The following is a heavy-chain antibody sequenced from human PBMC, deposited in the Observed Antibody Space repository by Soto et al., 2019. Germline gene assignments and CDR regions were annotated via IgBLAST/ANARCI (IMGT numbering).Heavy chain of an antibody. J-gene: IGHJ4*02. D-gene: IGHD3-22*01. Sequence: ASVKVSSKVSGYTLTELSMHWVRQAPGKGLEWMGGFDPEDGETIYAQKFQGRVTMTEDTSTDTAYMELSSLRSEDTAVYYCATSSITMIVVVTQGSFDYWGQGTLVTVSS. CDR3: ATSSITMIVVVTQGSFDY. CDR1: GYTLTELS. V-gene: IGHV1-24*01. CDR2: FDPEDGET.